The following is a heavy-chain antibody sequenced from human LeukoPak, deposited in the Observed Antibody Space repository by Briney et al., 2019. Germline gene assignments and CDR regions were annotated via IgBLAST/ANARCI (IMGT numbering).Heavy chain of an antibody. CDR1: GYSFTSYW. V-gene: IGHV5-10-1*01. J-gene: IGHJ5*02. Sequence: GESLKISCKGSGYSFTSYWISWVRQMPGKGLEWMGRIDPSDSYTNYSPSFQGHVTISADKSISTAYLQWSSLKASDTAMYYCVILGYCSSTSCYEGGHWFDPWGQGTLVTVSS. CDR3: VILGYCSSTSCYEGGHWFDP. D-gene: IGHD2-2*01. CDR2: IDPSDSYT.